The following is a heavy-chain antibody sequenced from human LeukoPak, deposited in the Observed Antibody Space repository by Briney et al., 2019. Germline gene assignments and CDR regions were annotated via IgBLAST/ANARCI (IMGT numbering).Heavy chain of an antibody. J-gene: IGHJ3*02. CDR2: IYYSGST. CDR3: ARRRVGYAFDI. CDR1: GGSISSSSYY. Sequence: SETLSLTYTVSGGSISSSSYYWGWIRQPPGKGLEWIGSIYYSGSTYYNPSLKSRVTISVDTSKNQFSLKLSSVTAADTAVYYCARRRVGYAFDIWGQGTMVTVSS. D-gene: IGHD3-10*01. V-gene: IGHV4-39*01.